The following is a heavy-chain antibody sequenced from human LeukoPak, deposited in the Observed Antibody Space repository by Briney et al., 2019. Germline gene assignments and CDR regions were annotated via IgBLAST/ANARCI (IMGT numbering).Heavy chain of an antibody. CDR2: INHSGST. CDR1: GGSFSGDY. J-gene: IGHJ4*02. Sequence: PSETLSLTCAVYGGSFSGDYWSWIRQPPGKGLEWIGEINHSGSTNYNPSLKSRVTISVDTSKNQFSLKLSSVTAADTAVYYCARSYAHDYWGQGTLVTVSS. D-gene: IGHD2-2*01. CDR3: ARSYAHDY. V-gene: IGHV4-34*01.